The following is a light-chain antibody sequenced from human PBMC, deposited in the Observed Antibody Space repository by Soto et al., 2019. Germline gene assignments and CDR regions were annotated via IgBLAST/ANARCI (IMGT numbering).Light chain of an antibody. Sequence: QPVLTQSPSASASLGASVKLTCTLSSGHSSYAIAWHQQQPEKGPRYLMKLNSDGSHSKGDGIPDRFSGSSSGAERYLTISSLQSEDEADYYCQPWGTGIQVFGTGTKLTVL. CDR1: SGHSSYA. J-gene: IGLJ1*01. CDR2: LNSDGSH. V-gene: IGLV4-69*01. CDR3: QPWGTGIQV.